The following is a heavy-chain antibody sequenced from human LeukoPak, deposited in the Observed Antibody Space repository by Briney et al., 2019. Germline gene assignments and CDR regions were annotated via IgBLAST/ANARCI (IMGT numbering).Heavy chain of an antibody. J-gene: IGHJ4*02. V-gene: IGHV3-74*01. D-gene: IGHD5-18*01. CDR3: ARDRVQYSYGWTDY. Sequence: GGSLRLSCAASGFTFSNYWMHWVRQAPGKGLVWVSRIDNGGSDTRHADSVKGRFTISRDNAMNSLYLQMHSLRVEDTAVYFCARDRVQYSYGWTDYWGQGNLVTVSS. CDR2: IDNGGSDT. CDR1: GFTFSNYW.